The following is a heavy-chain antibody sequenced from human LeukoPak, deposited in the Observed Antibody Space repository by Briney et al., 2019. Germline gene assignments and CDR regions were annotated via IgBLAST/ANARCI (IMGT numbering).Heavy chain of an antibody. CDR3: ASSGSSLDY. CDR1: GGPISSYY. D-gene: IGHD1-26*01. CDR2: IYYSGST. Sequence: KTSETLSLTCTVSGGPISSYYWSWIRQPPGKGLEWIGYIYYSGSTNYNPSLKSRVTISVDTSKNQFSLKLSSVTAADTAVYYCASSGSSLDYWGQGTLVTVSS. J-gene: IGHJ4*02. V-gene: IGHV4-59*08.